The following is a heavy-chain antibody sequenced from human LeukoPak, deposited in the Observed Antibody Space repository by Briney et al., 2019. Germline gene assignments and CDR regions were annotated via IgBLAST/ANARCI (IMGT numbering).Heavy chain of an antibody. CDR2: ISWNSGSI. J-gene: IGHJ4*02. V-gene: IGHV3-9*01. Sequence: GGSLRLSCAASGFTFDDYAMHWVRQAPGKGLEWVSGISWNSGSIGYADSVKGRFTISRDNAKNSLYLQMNSLRAEDTALYYCAKDRSPFYYFDYWGQGTLVTVSS. CDR1: GFTFDDYA. CDR3: AKDRSPFYYFDY.